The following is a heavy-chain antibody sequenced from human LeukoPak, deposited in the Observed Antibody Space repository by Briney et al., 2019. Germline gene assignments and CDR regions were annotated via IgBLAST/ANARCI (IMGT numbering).Heavy chain of an antibody. CDR2: IYYSGST. Sequence: PSETLSLTCTVSGGSISSSSYYWGWIRQPPGKGLEWIGSIYYSGSTYYNPSLKSRVTISVDTSKNQFSLKLSSVTAADTAVYYCARQCYTVTAWFDPWGQGTLVTVSS. J-gene: IGHJ5*02. CDR1: GGSISSSSYY. V-gene: IGHV4-39*01. CDR3: ARQCYTVTAWFDP. D-gene: IGHD4-17*01.